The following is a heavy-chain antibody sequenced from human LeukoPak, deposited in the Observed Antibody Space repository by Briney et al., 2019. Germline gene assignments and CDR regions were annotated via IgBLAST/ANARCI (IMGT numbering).Heavy chain of an antibody. J-gene: IGHJ3*01. CDR3: ARVIGWDEPFDL. D-gene: IGHD1-26*01. CDR1: GFTLSNYW. Sequence: GGSLRLSCSASGFTLSNYWIHWVRQAPGKGLVWVSRINTDGSSTNYADSVRGRFTVSRDNAKNTLYLQMNSLRVEDTAVYYCARVIGWDEPFDLWGHGTLVIVSS. CDR2: INTDGSST. V-gene: IGHV3-74*01.